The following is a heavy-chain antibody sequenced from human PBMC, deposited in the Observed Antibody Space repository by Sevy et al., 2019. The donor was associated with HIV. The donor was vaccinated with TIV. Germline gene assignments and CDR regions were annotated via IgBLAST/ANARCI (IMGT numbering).Heavy chain of an antibody. D-gene: IGHD6-13*01. CDR2: ISYDGSNK. Sequence: GGSLRLSCAASGFTFSSYAMHWVRQAPGKGLEWVAVISYDGSNKYYADSVKGRFTIFRDNSKNTLYLQMNSLRAEDTAVYYCAHGVAAAAPFDYWGQGTLVTVSS. V-gene: IGHV3-30-3*01. J-gene: IGHJ4*02. CDR1: GFTFSSYA. CDR3: AHGVAAAAPFDY.